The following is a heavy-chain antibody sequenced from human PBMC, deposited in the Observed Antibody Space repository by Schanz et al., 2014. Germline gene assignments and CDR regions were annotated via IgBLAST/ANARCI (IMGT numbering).Heavy chain of an antibody. CDR2: IKEDGSVK. V-gene: IGHV3-7*03. CDR3: ARVKYCTITRCYRTETEGIYYMDV. CDR1: GFSFSSYA. D-gene: IGHD2-2*01. J-gene: IGHJ6*03. Sequence: DVQLLESGGGLVQPGGSLRLSCAASGFSFSSYAMSWVRQAPGKGLEWVANIKEDGSVKDYVDSVKGRFTISRDNSKNTLYLQMNSLRPEDTAVYYCARVKYCTITRCYRTETEGIYYMDVWGQGTTVTVSS.